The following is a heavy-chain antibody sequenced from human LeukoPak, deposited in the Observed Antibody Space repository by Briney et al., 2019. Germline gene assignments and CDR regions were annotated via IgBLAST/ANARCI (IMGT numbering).Heavy chain of an antibody. D-gene: IGHD1-1*01. CDR2: ISAYNGTT. CDR3: ARGDWNDAIDAFDI. V-gene: IGHV1-18*01. CDR1: GYTFTSYG. Sequence: ASVKVSCKASGYTFTSYGISRVRQAPGQGLEWMGWISAYNGTTNYAQKLQGRVTMTTDTSTSTAYMELRSLRSDDTAVYYCARGDWNDAIDAFDIWGQGTMVTVSS. J-gene: IGHJ3*02.